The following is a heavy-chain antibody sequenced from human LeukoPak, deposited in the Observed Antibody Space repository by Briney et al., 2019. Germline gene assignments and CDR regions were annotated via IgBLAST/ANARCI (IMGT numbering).Heavy chain of an antibody. J-gene: IGHJ5*02. Sequence: GASVKVSCKASGGTFSSYAISWVRQAPGQGLEWMGRIIPILGIANYAQKFQGRVTITADKSTSTAYMELSSLRSEDTAVYYCANDMVPRPNWLDPWGQGTLVTVSS. CDR1: GGTFSSYA. CDR3: ANDMVPRPNWLDP. D-gene: IGHD3-10*01. V-gene: IGHV1-69*04. CDR2: IIPILGIA.